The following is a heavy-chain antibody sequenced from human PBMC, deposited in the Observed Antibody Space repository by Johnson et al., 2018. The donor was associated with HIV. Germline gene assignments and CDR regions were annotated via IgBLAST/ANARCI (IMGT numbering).Heavy chain of an antibody. CDR1: GFTFSSYA. V-gene: IGHV3-30-3*01. CDR3: ARDMGEMATPIRGLDAFDI. CDR2: ISYDGSNK. D-gene: IGHD5-24*01. J-gene: IGHJ3*02. Sequence: QVQLVESGGGVVQPGRSLRLSCAASGFTFSSYAVHWVRQAPGKGLEWVAVISYDGSNKYYADSVKGRFTISRDNSKNTLYLQMNSLRAEDTAVYYCARDMGEMATPIRGLDAFDIWGKGTMVTVSS.